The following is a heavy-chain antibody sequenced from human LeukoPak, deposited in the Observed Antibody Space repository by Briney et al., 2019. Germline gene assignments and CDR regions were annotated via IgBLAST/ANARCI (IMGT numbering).Heavy chain of an antibody. V-gene: IGHV3-11*04. J-gene: IGHJ4*02. CDR2: ISSSGSTI. CDR3: ARVQYCSGGSCYRFDY. CDR1: GFTFSDYY. D-gene: IGHD2-15*01. Sequence: NPGGSLRLSCAASGFTFSDYYMSWIRQAPGKGLEWVSYISSSGSTIYYADSVKGRFTISRDNAKSSLYLQMNRLRAEDTAVYYCARVQYCSGGSCYRFDYWGQGTLVTVSS.